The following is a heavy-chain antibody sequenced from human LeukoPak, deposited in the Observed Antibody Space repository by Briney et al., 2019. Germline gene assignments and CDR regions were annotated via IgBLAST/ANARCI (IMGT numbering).Heavy chain of an antibody. J-gene: IGHJ4*02. CDR3: ARVDIAAAGGFDY. D-gene: IGHD6-13*01. CDR1: GFTFSSYS. V-gene: IGHV3-21*01. Sequence: SGGSLRLSCAASGFTFSSYSMNWVRQAPGKGLEWVSSISSSSSYIYYADSVKGRFTISRDNAKNSLYLQMNSLRAEDTAVYYCARVDIAAAGGFDYWGQGTLVTVSS. CDR2: ISSSSSYI.